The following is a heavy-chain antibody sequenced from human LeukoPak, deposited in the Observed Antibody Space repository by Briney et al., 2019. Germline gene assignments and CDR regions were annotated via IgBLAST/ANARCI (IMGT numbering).Heavy chain of an antibody. D-gene: IGHD3-10*01. CDR2: ISGSGGST. Sequence: GGSLRLSCAASGFSFSSYAMSWVRQAPGKGLEWVSAISGSGGSTYYADSVKGRFTISRDNSKNTLYLQMNSLRAEDTAVYYCAKRWDGSGSYFFDYWGQGTLVTVSS. J-gene: IGHJ4*02. CDR1: GFSFSSYA. CDR3: AKRWDGSGSYFFDY. V-gene: IGHV3-23*01.